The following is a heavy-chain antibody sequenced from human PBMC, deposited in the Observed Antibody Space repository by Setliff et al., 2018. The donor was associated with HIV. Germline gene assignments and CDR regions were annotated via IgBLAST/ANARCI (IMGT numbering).Heavy chain of an antibody. CDR2: INHSGNT. Sequence: SETLSLTCIVSGGSINSGGYFWNWIRQPPGKGLEWIGEINHSGNTNYNPSLKSRVTISVDTSKNQFSLKLNSVTAADTAVYYCATGLTMTPDYWGQGSLVTVSS. CDR1: GGSINSGGYF. V-gene: IGHV4-61*08. J-gene: IGHJ4*02. D-gene: IGHD7-27*01. CDR3: ATGLTMTPDY.